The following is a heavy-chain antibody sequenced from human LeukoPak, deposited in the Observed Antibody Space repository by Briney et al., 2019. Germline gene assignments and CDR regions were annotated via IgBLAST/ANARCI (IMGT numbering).Heavy chain of an antibody. CDR2: MTVTNKI. CDR1: GFTFSSHS. J-gene: IGHJ3*02. D-gene: IGHD3-3*01. Sequence: GGSLGLSCAASGFTFSSHSINWVRQAPGKGLEWIATMTVTNKIYYADSVKGRFTISRDNAENSVYLQMNSLRDEDTAVYSCARAQTLFWEFDGFDIWGRGTKVTVSS. V-gene: IGHV3-69-1*01. CDR3: ARAQTLFWEFDGFDI.